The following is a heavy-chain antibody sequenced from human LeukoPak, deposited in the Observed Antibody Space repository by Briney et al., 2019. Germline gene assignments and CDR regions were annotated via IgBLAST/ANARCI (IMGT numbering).Heavy chain of an antibody. CDR3: ARRPAGTRTFDY. V-gene: IGHV5-51*01. D-gene: IGHD1-7*01. J-gene: IGHJ4*02. CDR2: IYGADYTT. CDR1: GCSFTSYW. Sequence: GGALQISFQGAGCSFTSYWIGWGRPVAGKGLEWMGVIYGADYTTIYSPPFHGQITLSADKSISTAYLQWTSLQASDTAMYYCARRPAGTRTFDYWGQGALVTVSS.